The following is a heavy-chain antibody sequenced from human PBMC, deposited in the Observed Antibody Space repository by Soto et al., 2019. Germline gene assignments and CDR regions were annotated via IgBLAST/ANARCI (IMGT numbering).Heavy chain of an antibody. CDR1: GYTFTTYA. J-gene: IGHJ4*02. D-gene: IGHD6-13*01. Sequence: GASVKASCKASGYTFTTYAMHWVRQAPGQRLEWMGWINAGNGNTKYSQKFQGRVTITRDTSASTAYMELSSLRSEDTAVYYCAIGYSSSWYGPSDYWGQGTLVTVSS. CDR3: AIGYSSSWYGPSDY. CDR2: INAGNGNT. V-gene: IGHV1-3*01.